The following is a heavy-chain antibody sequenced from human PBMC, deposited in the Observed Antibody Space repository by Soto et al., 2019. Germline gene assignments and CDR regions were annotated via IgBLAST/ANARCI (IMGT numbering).Heavy chain of an antibody. CDR2: IYHSGST. V-gene: IGHV4-30-2*01. D-gene: IGHD4-4*01. J-gene: IGHJ6*02. CDR1: GGSISSGGYS. CDR3: ARGKVTQALYYYYGMDV. Sequence: PSETLSLTCAVSGGSISSGGYSWSWIRQPPGKGLEWIGYIYHSGSTYYNPSLKSRVTISVDRSKNQFSLKLSSVTAADTAVYYCARGKVTQALYYYYGMDVWGQGTTVTVSS.